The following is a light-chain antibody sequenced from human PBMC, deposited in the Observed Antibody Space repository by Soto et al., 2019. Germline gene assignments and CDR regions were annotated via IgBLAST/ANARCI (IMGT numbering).Light chain of an antibody. CDR2: WSS. CDR3: QQYYSTPLT. CDR1: QSVLYSSNNKNY. J-gene: IGKJ4*01. Sequence: DIVLTQSPDSLAVSLGERATINCKSSQSVLYSSNNKNYLAWYQQKPGQPPKLLIYWSSTRGSWVPDRFSGSGSGTDFTTTISSLQAEDVAVYYCQQYYSTPLTFGGGTKVEIK. V-gene: IGKV4-1*01.